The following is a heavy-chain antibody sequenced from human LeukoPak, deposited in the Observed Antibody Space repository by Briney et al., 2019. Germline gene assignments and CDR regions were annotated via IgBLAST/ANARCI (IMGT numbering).Heavy chain of an antibody. V-gene: IGHV1-69*04. CDR2: IIPILGIA. J-gene: IGHJ4*02. CDR3: ARPIDNGSGSYYFDY. D-gene: IGHD3-10*01. Sequence: SVKVSCKASGGTFSSYAISWVRQAPGQGLEWMGRIIPILGIANYAQKFQGRVTITADKSTSTAYMELSSLRSEDTAVYYCARPIDNGSGSYYFDYWGQGTLVTVSS. CDR1: GGTFSSYA.